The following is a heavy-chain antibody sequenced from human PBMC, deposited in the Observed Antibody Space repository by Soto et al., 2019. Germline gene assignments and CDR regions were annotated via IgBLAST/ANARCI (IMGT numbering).Heavy chain of an antibody. CDR3: AKDRWFAAFWSRDY. J-gene: IGHJ4*02. CDR1: GFTFSSYA. V-gene: IGHV3-23*01. Sequence: GGSLRLSCAASGFTFSSYAMSWVRQAPGKGLEWVSAISGSGGSTYYADSVKGRFTISRDNSKNTLYLQMNSLRAEDTAVYYYAKDRWFAAFWSRDYWGQGTLVTVSS. D-gene: IGHD3-10*01. CDR2: ISGSGGST.